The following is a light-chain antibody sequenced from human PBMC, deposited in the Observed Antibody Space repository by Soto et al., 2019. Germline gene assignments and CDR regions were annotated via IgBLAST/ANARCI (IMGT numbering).Light chain of an antibody. CDR3: QQYNSWPPIT. CDR2: GAS. V-gene: IGKV3-15*01. J-gene: IGKJ5*01. Sequence: VMTQSPSTLSVSTGERATLSCRASESVSSNLAWYQQRPGQAPRLVIYGASTRATGIPDRFSGGGSGTEFTLTISSLQSEDFAVYYCQQYNSWPPITFGQGTRLEI. CDR1: ESVSSN.